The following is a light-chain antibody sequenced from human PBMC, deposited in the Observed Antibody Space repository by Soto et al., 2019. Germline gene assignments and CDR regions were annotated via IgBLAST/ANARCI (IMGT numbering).Light chain of an antibody. CDR2: EVS. CDR1: SSDVGSYNR. Sequence: QSVLTQPLSVSGSPGQPVTIFCTGTSSDVGSYNRVSWYQQPPGTAPKLMIYEVSNRPSGVPDRFSGSKSGNTASLTISGLQAEDEADYYCSSYTSSSTYVFGTGTKVTVL. V-gene: IGLV2-18*02. CDR3: SSYTSSSTYV. J-gene: IGLJ1*01.